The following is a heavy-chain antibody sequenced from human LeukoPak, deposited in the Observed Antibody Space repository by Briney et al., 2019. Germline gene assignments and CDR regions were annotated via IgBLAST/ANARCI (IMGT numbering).Heavy chain of an antibody. J-gene: IGHJ4*02. CDR1: GSIFTSYW. D-gene: IGHD3-10*01. V-gene: IGHV5-51*01. CDR2: IYPGDSDT. CDR3: ARYMSSPKYYFDY. Sequence: KAGESLQISCQGSGSIFTSYWIGWVRQVPGKGLAWMGIIYPGDSDTRYSPSFQGQVTISADKSISTAYLQWSSLKASDTAMYYCARYMSSPKYYFDYWGQGTLVTVSS.